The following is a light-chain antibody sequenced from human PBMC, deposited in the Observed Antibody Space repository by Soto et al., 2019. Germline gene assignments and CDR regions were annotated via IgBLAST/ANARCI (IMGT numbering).Light chain of an antibody. Sequence: QSALTQPPSVSGSPGQSVTISCTGTSSDVGSYNRVSWYQQPPGTAPKLMIYEVSNRPSGVPDRFSGSKSGNTASLTISGLQADDEADYYCSSFTTTSTGVFGGGTKLTVL. V-gene: IGLV2-18*02. J-gene: IGLJ3*02. CDR1: SSDVGSYNR. CDR3: SSFTTTSTGV. CDR2: EVS.